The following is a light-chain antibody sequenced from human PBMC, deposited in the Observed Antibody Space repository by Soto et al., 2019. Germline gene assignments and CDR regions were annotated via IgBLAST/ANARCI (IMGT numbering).Light chain of an antibody. V-gene: IGKV1-9*01. CDR3: QQRSNWPIT. CDR2: AAS. CDR1: QGVSSY. Sequence: DIHMTQSPSSLSASVGGRVTITCRASQGVSSYLAWYQQKPGKAPKLLIHAASTLQSGVPSRFSGSGSGPDFTLTISSLEPEDFAVYYCQQRSNWPITSGQGTRLEIK. J-gene: IGKJ5*01.